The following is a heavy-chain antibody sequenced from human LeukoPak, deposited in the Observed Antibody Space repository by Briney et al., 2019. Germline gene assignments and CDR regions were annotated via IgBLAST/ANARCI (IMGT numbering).Heavy chain of an antibody. D-gene: IGHD1-1*01. J-gene: IGHJ4*02. V-gene: IGHV4-59*01. CDR2: IYYSGST. CDR1: GGSISSYY. Sequence: SETLSLTCTVSGGSISSYYWSWIRQPPGKGLEGIGYIYYSGSTNYNPSLKSRVTISVDTSKNQFSLKLSSVTAADTAVYYCARENWNPSVFDYWGQGTLVTASS. CDR3: ARENWNPSVFDY.